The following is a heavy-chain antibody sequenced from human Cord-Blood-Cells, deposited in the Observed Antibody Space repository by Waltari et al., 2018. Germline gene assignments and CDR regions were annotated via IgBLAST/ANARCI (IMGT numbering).Heavy chain of an antibody. CDR1: GYTFPTYD. CDR3: ARVYSGSYYAFDI. Sequence: QVQLVQSGAEVKKPGASVQVSCTASGYTFPTYDHNRLRQATGQGLEWMGWMNPNSGNTGYAQKFQGRVTITRNTSISTAYMELSSLRSEDTAVYYCARVYSGSYYAFDIWGQGTMVTVSS. V-gene: IGHV1-8*03. D-gene: IGHD1-26*01. J-gene: IGHJ3*02. CDR2: MNPNSGNT.